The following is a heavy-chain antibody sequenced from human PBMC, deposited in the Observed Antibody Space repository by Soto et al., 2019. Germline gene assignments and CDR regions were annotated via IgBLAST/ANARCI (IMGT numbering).Heavy chain of an antibody. J-gene: IGHJ3*01. Sequence: DVQLVESGGGLIQPGESLRLSCVAFGLTVSGTKYVAWVRQAPGKGLEWVSALYDVFGSFYADSVKGRFTTSSDRSRSTVYLQMNDLSPDDTAVYYCASWRERENAFDVWGQGTAVIVSP. CDR1: GLTVSGTKY. CDR2: LYDVFGS. CDR3: ASWRERENAFDV. D-gene: IGHD1-1*01. V-gene: IGHV3-53*01.